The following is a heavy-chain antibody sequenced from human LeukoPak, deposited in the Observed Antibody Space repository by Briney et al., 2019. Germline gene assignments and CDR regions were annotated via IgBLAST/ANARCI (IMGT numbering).Heavy chain of an antibody. J-gene: IGHJ4*02. CDR2: VFSDGAT. CDR1: GASINSYY. D-gene: IGHD2-15*01. CDR3: ARTFCSGDNCFHFDY. Sequence: SETLSLTCTVSGASINSYYFTWIRQPAGKGLEWIGRVFSDGATDYNPSLQSRVTMSLDTSKNQVSLKLSSVAAADTAVYYCARTFCSGDNCFHFDYWGQGTLVTVSS. V-gene: IGHV4-4*07.